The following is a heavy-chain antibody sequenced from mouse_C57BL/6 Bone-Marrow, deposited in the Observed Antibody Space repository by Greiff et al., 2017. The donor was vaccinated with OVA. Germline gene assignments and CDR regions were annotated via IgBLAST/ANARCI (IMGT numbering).Heavy chain of an antibody. J-gene: IGHJ2*01. Sequence: QVQLQQPGAELVMPGASVKLSCKASGYTFTSYWMHWVKQRPGQGLEWIGVIDPSDSYTNYNQKFKGKATLTVDKSSSTAYMQLSSLTSEDSAVYYCARAVGLEYDSFDYWGQGTTLTAAS. CDR3: ARAVGLEYDSFDY. CDR1: GYTFTSYW. D-gene: IGHD5-2*01. CDR2: IDPSDSYT. V-gene: IGHV1-69*01.